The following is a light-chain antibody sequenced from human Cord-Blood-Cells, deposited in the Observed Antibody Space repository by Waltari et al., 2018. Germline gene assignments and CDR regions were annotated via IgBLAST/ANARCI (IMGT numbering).Light chain of an antibody. CDR3: SSYTSSSAYV. CDR2: EVS. CDR1: SSAVGGYNY. Sequence: QSALTQPASVSGSPGQSITISGTGTSSAVGGYNYVPWYHQHPGKAPKLMIYEVSNRPSGVSNRFSGSKSGNTASLTISGLQAEDEADYYCSSYTSSSAYVFGTGTKVTVL. V-gene: IGLV2-14*01. J-gene: IGLJ1*01.